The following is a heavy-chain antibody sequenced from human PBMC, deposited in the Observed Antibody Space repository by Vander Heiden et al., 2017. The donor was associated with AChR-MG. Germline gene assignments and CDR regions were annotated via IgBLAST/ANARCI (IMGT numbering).Heavy chain of an antibody. CDR2: ISGSGGST. D-gene: IGHD2-21*02. V-gene: IGHV3-23*01. CDR3: AKDLRVVTPGY. CDR1: VFPFRSWA. Sequence: EVQLLEPRRGSVQPGGSLTVSCAASVFPFRSWAMGWVRQAPGKGLEWVSAISGSGGSTYYADSVKGRFTISRDNSKNTLYLQMNSLRAEDTAVYYCAKDLRVVTPGYWGQGTLVTVSS. J-gene: IGHJ1*01.